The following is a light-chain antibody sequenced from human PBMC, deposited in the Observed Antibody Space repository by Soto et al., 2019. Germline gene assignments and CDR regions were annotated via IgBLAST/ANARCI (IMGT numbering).Light chain of an antibody. CDR3: CSYAGSSTFEGLYV. CDR2: EVS. CDR1: SSDVGSYYL. V-gene: IGLV2-23*02. J-gene: IGLJ1*01. Sequence: QSALTQPASVSGSPGQSITVSCTGTSSDVGSYYLVSWYQQHPGKAPKLMIYEVSKRPSGVSNRCSGSKPGNTASLTISGLQAEDEADYYCCSYAGSSTFEGLYVFGTGTKVTVL.